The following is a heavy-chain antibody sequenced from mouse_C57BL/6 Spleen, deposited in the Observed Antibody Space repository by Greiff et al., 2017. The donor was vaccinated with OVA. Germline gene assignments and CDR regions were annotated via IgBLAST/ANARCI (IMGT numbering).Heavy chain of an antibody. D-gene: IGHD2-4*01. CDR2: ISSGSSTI. CDR1: GFTFSDYG. V-gene: IGHV5-17*01. J-gene: IGHJ3*01. CDR3: AKGTLSYDYDWFAY. Sequence: EVHLVESGGGLVKPGGSLKLSCAASGFTFSDYGMHWVRQAPEKGLEWVAYISSGSSTIYYADTVKGRFTLSRDNAKNTLFLQMTSLRSEDTAMYYCAKGTLSYDYDWFAYWGQGTLVTVSA.